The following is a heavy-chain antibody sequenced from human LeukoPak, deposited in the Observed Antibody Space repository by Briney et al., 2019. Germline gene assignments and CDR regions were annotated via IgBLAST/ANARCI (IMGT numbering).Heavy chain of an antibody. Sequence: SVKVSCKASGGTFSSYAISWVRQAPGQGLEWMGGIIPIFGTANYAQKFQGRVTITADESTSTAYMELSSLRSEDTAVYYCAREYCSGGSCSPLGDAFDIWGQGTMVTVSS. CDR2: IIPIFGTA. CDR1: GGTFSSYA. D-gene: IGHD2-15*01. V-gene: IGHV1-69*13. J-gene: IGHJ3*02. CDR3: AREYCSGGSCSPLGDAFDI.